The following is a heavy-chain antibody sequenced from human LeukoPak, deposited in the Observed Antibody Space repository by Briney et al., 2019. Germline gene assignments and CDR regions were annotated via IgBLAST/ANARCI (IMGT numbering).Heavy chain of an antibody. CDR3: ARQTGSGLFILP. D-gene: IGHD3/OR15-3a*01. V-gene: IGHV4-39*01. Sequence: PSETLSLTCTVSGGSISSSNSYWGWIRQPPGKGLEWIGSIYYSGNTYYNASLKSQVSISIDTSKNQFSLRLTSVTAADTAVYYCARQTGSGLFILPGGQGTLVTVSS. CDR2: IYYSGNT. CDR1: GGSISSSNSY. J-gene: IGHJ4*02.